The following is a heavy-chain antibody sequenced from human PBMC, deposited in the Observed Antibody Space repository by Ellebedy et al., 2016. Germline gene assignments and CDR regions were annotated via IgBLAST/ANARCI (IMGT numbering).Heavy chain of an antibody. CDR3: ARVLRWPRDNVDY. CDR1: GGTFSSYA. CDR2: IIPILGIA. J-gene: IGHJ4*02. Sequence: ASVKVSCKASGGTFSSYAISWVRQAPGQGLEWMGRIIPILGIANYAQKFQGRVTITADKSTSTAYMELSSLRSEDTAVYYCARVLRWPRDNVDYWGQGTLVTVSS. V-gene: IGHV1-69*04. D-gene: IGHD4-23*01.